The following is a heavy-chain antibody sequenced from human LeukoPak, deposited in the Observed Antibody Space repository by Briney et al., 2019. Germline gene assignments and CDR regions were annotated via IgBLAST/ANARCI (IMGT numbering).Heavy chain of an antibody. J-gene: IGHJ4*02. CDR2: ISGRSGRT. CDR3: AKVGFSEMEWLLYSDH. CDR1: GFTFRNSG. Sequence: PGGSLRLSCAASGFTFRNSGMTWARQAPGKGLEWVSAISGRSGRTYYADSVKGRFTISRDNSKNTLYLQMNSLRAEDTAVYYCAKVGFSEMEWLLYSDHWGQGTLVTVSS. V-gene: IGHV3-23*01. D-gene: IGHD3-3*01.